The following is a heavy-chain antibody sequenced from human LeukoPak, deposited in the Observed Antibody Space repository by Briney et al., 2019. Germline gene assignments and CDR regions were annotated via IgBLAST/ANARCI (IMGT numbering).Heavy chain of an antibody. CDR3: AKDEGYSYGLNYYYYYHGMDV. D-gene: IGHD5-18*01. V-gene: IGHV3-30*18. CDR1: GFTFSSYG. J-gene: IGHJ6*02. Sequence: PGRSLRLSCAASGFTFSSYGMHWVRQAPGKGLEWVAVISYDGSNKYYADSVKGRFTISRDNSKNTLYLQMNSLRAEDTAVYYCAKDEGYSYGLNYYYYYHGMDVWGQGTTVTVSS. CDR2: ISYDGSNK.